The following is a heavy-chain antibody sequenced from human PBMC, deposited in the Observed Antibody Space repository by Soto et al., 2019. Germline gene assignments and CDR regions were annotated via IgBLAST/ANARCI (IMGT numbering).Heavy chain of an antibody. Sequence: GESLKISCKGSGYSFTSYWIGWVRQMPGKGLEWMVIIYPGDSDTRYSPSFQGQVTISADKSISTAYLQWSSLKASDTAMYYCAIWFGELLPEGDYFDYWGQGTLVTVSS. CDR3: AIWFGELLPEGDYFDY. V-gene: IGHV5-51*01. CDR2: IYPGDSDT. D-gene: IGHD3-10*01. J-gene: IGHJ4*02. CDR1: GYSFTSYW.